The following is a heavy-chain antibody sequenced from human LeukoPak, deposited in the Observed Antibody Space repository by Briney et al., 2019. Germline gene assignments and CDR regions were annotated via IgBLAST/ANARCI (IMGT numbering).Heavy chain of an antibody. D-gene: IGHD3-22*01. J-gene: IGHJ1*01. CDR2: MNPNSGNT. CDR1: GYTFTSYE. Sequence: ASVKVSCKASGYTFTSYEINWVRQATGQGLEWMGWMNPNSGNTGYSQKFQGRVTITRNTSISTAYMELSSLRSEDTAVYYCARDGGFGYYYDSSGYYWHWGQGTLVTVSS. V-gene: IGHV1-8*03. CDR3: ARDGGFGYYYDSSGYYWH.